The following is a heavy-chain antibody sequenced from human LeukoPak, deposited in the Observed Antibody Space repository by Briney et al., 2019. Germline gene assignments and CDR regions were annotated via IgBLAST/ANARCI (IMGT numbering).Heavy chain of an antibody. CDR3: ARDSAAAPYYFDY. D-gene: IGHD2-2*01. V-gene: IGHV3-30*04. CDR2: ISYDGSNK. Sequence: GGSLRLSCAASGFTFSSYAMHWVRQAPGKGLEWVAVISYDGSNKYYADSVKGRFTISRDNSKNTLYLQMNSLRAEDTAVYFCARDSAAAPYYFDYWGQGTLVTVSS. CDR1: GFTFSSYA. J-gene: IGHJ4*02.